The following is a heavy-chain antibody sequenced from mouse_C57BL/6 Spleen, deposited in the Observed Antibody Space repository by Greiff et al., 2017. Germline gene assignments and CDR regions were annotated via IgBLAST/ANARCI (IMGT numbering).Heavy chain of an antibody. CDR3: ARDYYGNYDAMDY. V-gene: IGHV5-17*01. Sequence: EVHLVESGGGLVKPGGSLKLSCAASGFTFSGSGMHWVRQAPGKGLEWVAYISSGSSDIYYADTVKGRFTLSSDNAKNTLFLQMTSLTSEDTAMYYCARDYYGNYDAMDYWGQGTSVTVSS. D-gene: IGHD2-1*01. CDR1: GFTFSGSG. J-gene: IGHJ4*01. CDR2: ISSGSSDI.